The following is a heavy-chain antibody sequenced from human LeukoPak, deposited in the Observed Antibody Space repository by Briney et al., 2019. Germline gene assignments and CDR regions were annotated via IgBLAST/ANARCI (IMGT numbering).Heavy chain of an antibody. D-gene: IGHD3-10*01. CDR1: GGSISSGSYY. J-gene: IGHJ4*02. CDR2: IYTSGST. CDR3: ASVSRFGEFYPFDY. Sequence: KASETLSLTCTVSGGSISSGSYYWSWIRQPAGKGLEWIGRIYTSGSTNYNPSLKSRVTISVDTSKNQFSLKLSSVTAADTAVFYCASVSRFGEFYPFDYWGQGTLVTVSS. V-gene: IGHV4-61*02.